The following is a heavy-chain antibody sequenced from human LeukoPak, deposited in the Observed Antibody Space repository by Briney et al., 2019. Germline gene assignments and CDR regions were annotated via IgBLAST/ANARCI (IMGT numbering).Heavy chain of an antibody. CDR2: ISYSGST. V-gene: IGHV4-39*01. D-gene: IGHD5-18*01. Sequence: SETLSLTCTVSGGSISSSSYYWGWIRQPPGKGLEWIGSISYSGSTYYNPSLKSRVTISVDTSKNQFSLKLSSVTAADTAVYYCARRGYGYGPHFDYWGQGTLVTVSS. J-gene: IGHJ4*02. CDR3: ARRGYGYGPHFDY. CDR1: GGSISSSSYY.